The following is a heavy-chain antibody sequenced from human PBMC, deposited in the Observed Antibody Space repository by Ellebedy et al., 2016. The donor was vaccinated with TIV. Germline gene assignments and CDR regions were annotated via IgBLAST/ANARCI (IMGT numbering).Heavy chain of an antibody. CDR1: GFTFSSYS. V-gene: IGHV3-48*04. J-gene: IGHJ4*02. D-gene: IGHD3-22*01. CDR3: AKGLMDDSSGYYFDY. Sequence: GESLKISXAASGFTFSSYSMNWVRQAPGKGLEWVSYISSSSSTIYYADSVKGRFTISRDNAKNSLYLQMNSLRAEDTALYYCAKGLMDDSSGYYFDYWGQGTLVTVSS. CDR2: ISSSSSTI.